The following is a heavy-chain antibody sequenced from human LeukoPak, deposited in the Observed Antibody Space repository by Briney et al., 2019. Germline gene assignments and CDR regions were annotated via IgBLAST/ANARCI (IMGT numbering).Heavy chain of an antibody. CDR2: LFHTRGA. V-gene: IGHV4-59*01. Sequence: SETLSLTCAVSGGSISGYYWSWSRQPPGRGVEWIANLFHTRGAWYKSSLKSRVTTSVDASKNEFSLKLNSVTAADTAVYYCARDRGAGIKFPYWYFDLWGRGTLVTVSS. CDR3: ARDRGAGIKFPYWYFDL. J-gene: IGHJ2*01. CDR1: GGSISGYY. D-gene: IGHD1-26*01.